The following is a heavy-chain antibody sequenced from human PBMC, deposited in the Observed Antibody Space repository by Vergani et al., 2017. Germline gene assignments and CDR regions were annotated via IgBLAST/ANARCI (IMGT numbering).Heavy chain of an antibody. V-gene: IGHV3-21*01. D-gene: IGHD2-21*02. J-gene: IGHJ3*02. Sequence: EVQLVESGGGLVKPGGSLRLSCAASGFTFSSYSMNWVRQAPGKGLEWVSSISSSSSYIYYADSVKGRFTISRDNAKNSLYLQMNSLRAEATAVYYCARETYCGGDCYPDAFDIWGQGTMVTVSS. CDR3: ARETYCGGDCYPDAFDI. CDR2: ISSSSSYI. CDR1: GFTFSSYS.